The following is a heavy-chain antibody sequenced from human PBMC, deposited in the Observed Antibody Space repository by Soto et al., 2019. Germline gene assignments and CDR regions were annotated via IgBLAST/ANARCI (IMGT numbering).Heavy chain of an antibody. V-gene: IGHV3-30-3*01. CDR1: GFPFSSYA. CDR3: ARDGGIAVAGNYFDY. Sequence: SLRLSCAASGFPFSSYAMHWVRQAPGKGLEWVAVISYDGSNKYYADSVKGRFTISRDNSKNTLYLQMNSLRAEDTAVYYCARDGGIAVAGNYFDYWGQGTLVTVSS. D-gene: IGHD6-19*01. J-gene: IGHJ4*02. CDR2: ISYDGSNK.